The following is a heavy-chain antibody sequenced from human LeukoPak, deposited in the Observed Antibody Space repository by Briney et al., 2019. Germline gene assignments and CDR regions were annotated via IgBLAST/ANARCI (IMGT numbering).Heavy chain of an antibody. Sequence: SETLSLTCTVSGGSISSYYWSWIRQPAGKGLEWIGRIYTGGSTNYNPSLKSRVTMSVGTSKNQFSLKLSSVTAADTAVYYCARDSDIVVVIGAFDIWGQGTMVTVSS. J-gene: IGHJ3*02. CDR1: GGSISSYY. V-gene: IGHV4-4*07. CDR3: ARDSDIVVVIGAFDI. D-gene: IGHD2-15*01. CDR2: IYTGGST.